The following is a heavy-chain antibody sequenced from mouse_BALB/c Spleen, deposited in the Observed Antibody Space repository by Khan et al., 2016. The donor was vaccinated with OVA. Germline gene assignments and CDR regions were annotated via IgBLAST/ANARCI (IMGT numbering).Heavy chain of an antibody. V-gene: IGHV1S81*02. J-gene: IGHJ3*01. CDR1: GYTFTSYW. CDR2: INPSDGRT. D-gene: IGHD2-10*02. Sequence: QVQLQQPGAELVKPGASVKLSCEASGYTFTSYWMHWVKQRPGQGLDWIGYINPSDGRTHYNEQFKNKATLTVDTSSKTAFMQLSSLTSEDSAGYDCARGGYGSLAYWGQGTLVTVAA. CDR3: ARGGYGSLAY.